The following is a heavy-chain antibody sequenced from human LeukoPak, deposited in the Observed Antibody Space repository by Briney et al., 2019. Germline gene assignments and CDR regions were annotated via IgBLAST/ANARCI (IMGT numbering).Heavy chain of an antibody. CDR2: IIPIFGTA. D-gene: IGHD3-22*01. Sequence: ASVTVSCKASGGTFSSYAISWVRQAPGQGREWMGGIIPIFGTANYAQKFQGRVTITADESTSTAYMELSSLRSEDTAMYYCARGPAYLIVVARFDYWGQGTLVTVSS. CDR1: GGTFSSYA. V-gene: IGHV1-69*13. CDR3: ARGPAYLIVVARFDY. J-gene: IGHJ4*02.